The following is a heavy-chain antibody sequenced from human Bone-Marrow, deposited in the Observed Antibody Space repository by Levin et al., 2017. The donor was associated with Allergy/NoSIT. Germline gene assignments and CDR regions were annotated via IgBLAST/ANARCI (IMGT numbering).Heavy chain of an antibody. D-gene: IGHD2-15*01. J-gene: IGHJ4*02. CDR1: GFTFSDHY. CDR3: ARGFCSGGTCYSGLE. V-gene: IGHV3-72*01. Sequence: GGSLRLSCAASGFTFSDHYMDWVRQAPGKGLEWVGRIRNKAQSHTTEYAASVNGRSTISRDDSKNSLYLQMNSLKSEDTAVYYCARGFCSGGTCYSGLEWGQGTLVTVSS. CDR2: IRNKAQSHTT.